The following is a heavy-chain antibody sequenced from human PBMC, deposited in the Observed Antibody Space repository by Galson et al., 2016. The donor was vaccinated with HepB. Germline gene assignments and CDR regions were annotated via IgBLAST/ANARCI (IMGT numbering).Heavy chain of an antibody. Sequence: SLRLSCAVSGFTFSTYEMNWVRQAPGKGLEWVSYISSSNIIYYADSVKGRFTISRDNAKNSLYLQMNGLKAEDTAFYYCARAPSAIDHWGQGTLVTVSS. V-gene: IGHV3-48*03. J-gene: IGHJ4*02. CDR3: ARAPSAIDH. CDR1: GFTFSTYE. CDR2: ISSSNII.